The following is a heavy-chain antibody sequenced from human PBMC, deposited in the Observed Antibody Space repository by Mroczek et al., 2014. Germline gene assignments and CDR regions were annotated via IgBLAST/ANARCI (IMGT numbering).Heavy chain of an antibody. D-gene: IGHD6-13*01. V-gene: IGHV4-34*01. CDR1: GGSFSGYY. CDR3: ARGYSSSWYFAFDI. Sequence: QVQLQQWAAGXLKPSETLSLTCAVYGGSFSGYYWSWIRQPQEGAGVDWGNQVIVESTNYNPYPSKSRVTISVDTSKNQFSLKLSSVTAADTAVYYCARGYSSSWYFAFDIWGQGTMVTVSS. J-gene: IGHJ3*02. CDR2: QVIVEST.